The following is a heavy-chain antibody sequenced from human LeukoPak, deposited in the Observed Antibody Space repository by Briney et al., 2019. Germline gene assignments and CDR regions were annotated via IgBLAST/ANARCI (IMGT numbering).Heavy chain of an antibody. D-gene: IGHD2-2*01. CDR1: GYTFTSHD. CDR3: ARDLPWGCSSTSCYWSYYYGMDV. V-gene: IGHV1-8*01. Sequence: ASVKVSCKASGYTFTSHDFNWVRQATGQGLEWMGWMNPNSGNTGYAQKFQGRVTMTRDTSLSTAYMELSSLRSEDTAVYYCARDLPWGCSSTSCYWSYYYGMDVWGQGTTVTVSS. J-gene: IGHJ6*02. CDR2: MNPNSGNT.